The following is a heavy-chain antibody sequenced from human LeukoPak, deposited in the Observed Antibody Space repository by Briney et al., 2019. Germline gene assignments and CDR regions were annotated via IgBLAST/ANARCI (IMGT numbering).Heavy chain of an antibody. J-gene: IGHJ5*02. Sequence: SETLSLTCTVSGASIRSYYWGWIRQPPGKGLEWIGYIYYSGSTSYNPSLKSRVTISVDTSKNQISLKLSSVTAADTAVYYGARVEYYYDSSGYFRFWFDPWGQGTLVTVSS. V-gene: IGHV4-59*08. CDR3: ARVEYYYDSSGYFRFWFDP. CDR1: GASIRSYY. D-gene: IGHD3-22*01. CDR2: IYYSGST.